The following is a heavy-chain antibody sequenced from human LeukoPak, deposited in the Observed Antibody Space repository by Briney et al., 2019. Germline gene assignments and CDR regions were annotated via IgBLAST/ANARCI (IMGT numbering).Heavy chain of an antibody. V-gene: IGHV3-23*01. CDR2: ISGSGRTT. CDR3: AKDKSPGDYLAARCDYYYFYGVDV. CDR1: GFTFSISA. D-gene: IGHD4-17*01. J-gene: IGHJ6*02. Sequence: PGGSLRLSCAASGFTFSISAINWVRQAPRQGLELISCISGSGRTTYYADSVRGRFTISRDNSKNTVYLQVNSLRAEDTAVYYCAKDKSPGDYLAARCDYYYFYGVDVWGQGTTVTVSS.